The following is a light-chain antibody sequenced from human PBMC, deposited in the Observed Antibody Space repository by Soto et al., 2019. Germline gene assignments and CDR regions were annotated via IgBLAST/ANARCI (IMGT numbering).Light chain of an antibody. J-gene: IGKJ2*01. CDR2: GAS. CDR3: QQYGTWYT. V-gene: IGKV3-20*01. CDR1: QSVSSSY. Sequence: EIVLTQSPGTLSLSPGERATLSCRASQSVSSSYLVWYQQKPGQAPRLLIYGASSRATGIPDRFSGSGSGTDFTLTISRLEPEDFAVYYCQQYGTWYTFGQGTKLEIK.